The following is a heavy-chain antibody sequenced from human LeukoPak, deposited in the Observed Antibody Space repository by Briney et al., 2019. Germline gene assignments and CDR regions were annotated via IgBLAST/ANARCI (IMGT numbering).Heavy chain of an antibody. CDR3: ARQLRTYYDILTGYYAYNWFDP. D-gene: IGHD3-9*01. V-gene: IGHV3-53*01. J-gene: IGHJ5*02. Sequence: GGSLRLSCTVSVFTVSSNSMSWVRQAPGKGLEGVSFIYSDNTHYSDSVKGRFTISRDNSKNTLYLQMNSLRAEDTAVYYCARQLRTYYDILTGYYAYNWFDPWGQGTLVTVSS. CDR1: VFTVSSNS. CDR2: IYSDNT.